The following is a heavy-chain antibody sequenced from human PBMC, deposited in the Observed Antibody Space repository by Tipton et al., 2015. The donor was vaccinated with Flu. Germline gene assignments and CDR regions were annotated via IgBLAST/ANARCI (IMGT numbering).Heavy chain of an antibody. CDR3: ARRDYSNYVSEPKNCFDP. D-gene: IGHD4-11*01. Sequence: TLSLTCTVSGGSVSSPEYYWGWIRQPPGKGLEWIGNSYHTGNTYYNPTLKSRVSISVDRSKNQFSLKLISVTAADTAVYYCARRDYSNYVSEPKNCFDPWGQGILVTVSS. CDR2: SYHTGNT. J-gene: IGHJ5*02. CDR1: GGSVSSPEYY. V-gene: IGHV4-39*07.